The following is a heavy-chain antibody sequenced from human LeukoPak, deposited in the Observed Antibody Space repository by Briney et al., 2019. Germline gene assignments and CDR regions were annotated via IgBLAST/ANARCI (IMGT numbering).Heavy chain of an antibody. V-gene: IGHV3-23*01. Sequence: GRSLRPSCAASGFTFSNFAMAWVRQVPEKGLEWVSFIRGGGAGAHYADSVRGRFTISRDNSKNTLYLEMNSLRADDTAVYYCAKASYSYGNDAFDIWGQGTKVTVSS. D-gene: IGHD3-16*02. J-gene: IGHJ3*02. CDR2: IRGGGAGA. CDR1: GFTFSNFA. CDR3: AKASYSYGNDAFDI.